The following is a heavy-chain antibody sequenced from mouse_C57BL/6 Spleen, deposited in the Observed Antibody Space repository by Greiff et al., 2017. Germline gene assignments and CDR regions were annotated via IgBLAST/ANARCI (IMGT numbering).Heavy chain of an antibody. V-gene: IGHV5-4*01. CDR1: GFTFSSYA. CDR2: ISDGGSYT. Sequence: EVHLVESGGGLVKPGGSLKLSCAASGFTFSSYAMSWVRQTPEKRLEWVATISDGGSYTYYPDNVKGRFTISRDNAKNNLYLQMSHLKSEDTAMYYCARGGYDVAWFAYWGQGTLVTVSA. D-gene: IGHD2-2*01. CDR3: ARGGYDVAWFAY. J-gene: IGHJ3*01.